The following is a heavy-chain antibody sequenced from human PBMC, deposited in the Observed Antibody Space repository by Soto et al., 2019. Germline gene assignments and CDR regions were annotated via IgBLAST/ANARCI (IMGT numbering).Heavy chain of an antibody. V-gene: IGHV4-30-2*01. Sequence: TLSLTCTVSGGSINRGDYSWTWIRQPPGKGLEWIGYIYHTGTTYYNMSLKSRVTISVDRSKNQFSLKLSSVTAADTAVYYCAKHEDGSGSYYKGPYDPWGQGTLVTGSS. D-gene: IGHD3-10*01. J-gene: IGHJ5*02. CDR3: AKHEDGSGSYYKGPYDP. CDR2: IYHTGTT. CDR1: GGSINRGDYS.